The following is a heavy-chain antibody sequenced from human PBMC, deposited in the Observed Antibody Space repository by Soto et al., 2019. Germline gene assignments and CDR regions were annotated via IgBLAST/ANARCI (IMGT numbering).Heavy chain of an antibody. Sequence: ASVKVSCKASGYTFTGYYMHWVRQAPGQGLEWMGWINPNSGGTNYAQKFQGWVTMTRDTSISTAYMELSRLRSDDTAVYYCARDCRDGYNLPYGQYYYYGMDVWGQGTTVTVSS. CDR3: ARDCRDGYNLPYGQYYYYGMDV. D-gene: IGHD5-12*01. CDR2: INPNSGGT. CDR1: GYTFTGYY. V-gene: IGHV1-2*04. J-gene: IGHJ6*02.